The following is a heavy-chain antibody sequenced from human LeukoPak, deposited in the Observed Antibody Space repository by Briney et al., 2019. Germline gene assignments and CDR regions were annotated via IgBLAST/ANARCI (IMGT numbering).Heavy chain of an antibody. CDR3: AIIRNPSDAFDI. V-gene: IGHV4-30-2*01. Sequence: SETLSLTCAVSGGSISSGGYSWIWIRQPPGKGLEWIGYIYHSGSTYYNPSLKSRVTISVDRSKNQFSLKLSSVTAADTAVYYCAIIRNPSDAFDIWGQGTMVTVSS. CDR2: IYHSGST. D-gene: IGHD1-14*01. CDR1: GGSISSGGYS. J-gene: IGHJ3*02.